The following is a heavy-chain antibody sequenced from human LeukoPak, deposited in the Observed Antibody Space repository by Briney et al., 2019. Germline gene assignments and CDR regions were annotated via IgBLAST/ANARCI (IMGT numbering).Heavy chain of an antibody. V-gene: IGHV4-59*01. CDR1: GGSISSYY. D-gene: IGHD5-24*01. CDR3: ARVDMAAIIFDW. Sequence: PSETLSLTCTVSGGSISSYYWSWIRQPPGNGLEWIGFIYYSGYTNYNPSLKGRVAISVDTSKNQFSLKLSSVTAADTAVYYCARVDMAAIIFDWWGQGTLVTVSS. J-gene: IGHJ4*02. CDR2: IYYSGYT.